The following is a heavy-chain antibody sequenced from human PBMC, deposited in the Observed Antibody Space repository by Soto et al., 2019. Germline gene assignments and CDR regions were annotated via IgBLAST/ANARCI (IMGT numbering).Heavy chain of an antibody. J-gene: IGHJ4*02. Sequence: SETLSLTCTVSGASISTNNWWSWVRQSPGKGLEWIGEIYYAGATNYNPSLKSRVTITLDKSKKQFSLNLNSVTAADTAVYYCAKSHEFGVVILYYFDYWGQGTLVTVSS. D-gene: IGHD3-3*01. CDR1: GASISTNNW. V-gene: IGHV4-4*02. CDR2: IYYAGAT. CDR3: AKSHEFGVVILYYFDY.